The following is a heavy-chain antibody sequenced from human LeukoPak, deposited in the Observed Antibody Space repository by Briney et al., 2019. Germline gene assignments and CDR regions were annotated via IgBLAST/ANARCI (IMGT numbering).Heavy chain of an antibody. J-gene: IGHJ4*02. CDR1: GFTFSSYS. Sequence: GGSLRLSCAASGFTFSSYSMNWVRQAPGQGLEWVSSISSSGSYIYYADSVQGRFTISRDNAKNSLYLQMNSLRAEDTAMYYCARNRGDPSYFDYWGQGILVTVSS. CDR2: ISSSGSYI. V-gene: IGHV3-21*01. D-gene: IGHD4-17*01. CDR3: ARNRGDPSYFDY.